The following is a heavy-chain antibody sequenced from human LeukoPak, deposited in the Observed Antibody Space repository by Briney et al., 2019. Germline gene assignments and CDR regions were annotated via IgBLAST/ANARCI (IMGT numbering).Heavy chain of an antibody. CDR3: ARGRGSGSYYFDY. V-gene: IGHV4-59*01. Sequence: SETLSLTCTVSGGSISSYYWSWIRQPPGEGLEWIGYIYYSGSTNYNPSLKSRVTISVDTSKNQFSLKLSSVTAADTAVYYCARGRGSGSYYFDYWGQGTLVTVSS. J-gene: IGHJ4*02. CDR2: IYYSGST. D-gene: IGHD1-26*01. CDR1: GGSISSYY.